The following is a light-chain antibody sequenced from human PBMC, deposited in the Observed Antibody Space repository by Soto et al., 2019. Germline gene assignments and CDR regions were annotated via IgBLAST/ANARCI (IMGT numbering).Light chain of an antibody. Sequence: EIVMTQSPATLSVSPGERATLSCRASQGIKDYLAWFQQKPGQAPRLLIDGASTRATAIPARFSGSGSGTEFTLSISSLQSEDFAVYYCQQYNTWPRTFGQGTKVETK. V-gene: IGKV3-15*01. CDR2: GAS. J-gene: IGKJ1*01. CDR1: QGIKDY. CDR3: QQYNTWPRT.